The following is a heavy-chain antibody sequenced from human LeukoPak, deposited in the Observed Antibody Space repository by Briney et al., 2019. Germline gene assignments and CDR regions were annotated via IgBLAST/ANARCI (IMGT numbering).Heavy chain of an antibody. CDR3: AKLAASETGKGS. D-gene: IGHD6-13*01. Sequence: ASVKVSCKASGYTFTSNHIHCVRQAPGQGLEWMGVINPSGDSTSYAQKFQGRVTMTRDTSTSTVYMELSSLRSEDTAIYYCAKLAASETGKGSWGQGTLVTVSS. CDR1: GYTFTSNH. CDR2: INPSGDST. V-gene: IGHV1-46*01. J-gene: IGHJ5*02.